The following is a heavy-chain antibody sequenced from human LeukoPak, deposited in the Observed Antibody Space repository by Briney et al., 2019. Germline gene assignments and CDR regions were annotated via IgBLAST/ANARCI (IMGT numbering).Heavy chain of an antibody. CDR3: ASSYSWIQLWLPLDY. D-gene: IGHD5-18*01. Sequence: GGSLRLSCAASGFTFSSYAMHWVRQAPGKGLEWVAVISYDGSNKYYADSVKGRFTISRDNSKNTLYLQMNSLRAEDTAVYYCASSYSWIQLWLPLDYWGQGTLVTVSS. V-gene: IGHV3-30-3*01. CDR1: GFTFSSYA. J-gene: IGHJ4*02. CDR2: ISYDGSNK.